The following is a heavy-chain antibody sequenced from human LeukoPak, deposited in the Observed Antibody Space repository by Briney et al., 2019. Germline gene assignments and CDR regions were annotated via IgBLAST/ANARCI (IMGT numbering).Heavy chain of an antibody. CDR2: IKSKSDGGTT. J-gene: IGHJ4*02. CDR1: GFTFSNAW. D-gene: IGHD3-22*01. CDR3: ITFSMIVVVITD. V-gene: IGHV3-15*01. Sequence: PGGSLRLSCAASGFTFSNAWMSWVRQAPGKGLEWVGRIKSKSDGGTTDYAAPVKGRFTISRDDSKNTLCLQMNSLKTEDTAVYYCITFSMIVVVITDWGQGTLVTVSS.